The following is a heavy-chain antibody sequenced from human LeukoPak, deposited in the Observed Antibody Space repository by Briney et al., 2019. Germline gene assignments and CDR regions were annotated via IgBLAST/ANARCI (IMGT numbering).Heavy chain of an antibody. CDR1: GFTFSNYA. CDR3: VIWGDYDVLTGYYVPGY. D-gene: IGHD3-9*01. V-gene: IGHV3-23*01. J-gene: IGHJ4*02. CDR2: ITGSGTNR. Sequence: PGASLRLSCVASGFTFSNYAMSWVRQAPGKGLEWVSAITGSGTNRYYADSLKGRFTTSRDYSKNTVFLQMNSLRHEDTAIYYCVIWGDYDVLTGYYVPGYWGQGTLVTVAS.